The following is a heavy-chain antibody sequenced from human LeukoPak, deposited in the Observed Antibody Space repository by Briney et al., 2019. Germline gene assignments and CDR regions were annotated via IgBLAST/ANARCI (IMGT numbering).Heavy chain of an antibody. Sequence: NPGGSLRLSCAASGFTFSDYYMSWIRQAPGKGLEWVSYISSSGSTIYYADSVKGRFTISRDNAKNSLYLQMNSLRAEDTAVYYCARDRPPKYSYGFLYGMDVWGQGTTVTVSS. V-gene: IGHV3-11*01. D-gene: IGHD5-18*01. J-gene: IGHJ6*02. CDR3: ARDRPPKYSYGFLYGMDV. CDR2: ISSSGSTI. CDR1: GFTFSDYY.